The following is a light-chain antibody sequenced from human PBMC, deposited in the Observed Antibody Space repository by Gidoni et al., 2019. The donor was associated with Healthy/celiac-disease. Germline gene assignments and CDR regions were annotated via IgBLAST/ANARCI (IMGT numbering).Light chain of an antibody. CDR3: CSYAGSSTWV. J-gene: IGLJ3*02. V-gene: IGLV2-23*01. Sequence: QSALTQPASVSGSPGHTITLSCTGTSSDVGSYNLVSWYQQHPGKAPKLMIYEGRKRPSGVSNRFSGSKSGNTASLTISGLQAEDEADYYCCSYAGSSTWVFGGGTKLTV. CDR1: SSDVGSYNL. CDR2: EGR.